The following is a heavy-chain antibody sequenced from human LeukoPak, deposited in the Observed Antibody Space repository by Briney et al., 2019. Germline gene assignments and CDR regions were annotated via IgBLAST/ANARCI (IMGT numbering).Heavy chain of an antibody. J-gene: IGHJ5*02. D-gene: IGHD3-22*01. CDR2: IWFDGTEK. CDR1: GLTFRNYA. V-gene: IGHV3-33*01. CDR3: ARVNGPNSGYYYTLDL. Sequence: GGSLRLSCAASGLTFRNYAMHWVRQAPGERLEWVAVIWFDGTEKYYAASVMGRFTISRDSSENTLYLQMNGLRTEDTAVYYCARVNGPNSGYYYTLDLWGQGTPVTVSS.